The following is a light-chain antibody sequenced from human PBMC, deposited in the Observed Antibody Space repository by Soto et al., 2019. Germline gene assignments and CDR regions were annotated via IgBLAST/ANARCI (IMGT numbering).Light chain of an antibody. Sequence: EIVMTQSPATLSVSPGERATLSCRASQSVSSNLARYQQKPGQAPRLLIYGASTGATGIPARFSGSGSGTEFTLTISSLQSEDFAVYYCQHYNNWPPWTFGQGTKVEIK. J-gene: IGKJ1*01. V-gene: IGKV3-15*01. CDR1: QSVSSN. CDR2: GAS. CDR3: QHYNNWPPWT.